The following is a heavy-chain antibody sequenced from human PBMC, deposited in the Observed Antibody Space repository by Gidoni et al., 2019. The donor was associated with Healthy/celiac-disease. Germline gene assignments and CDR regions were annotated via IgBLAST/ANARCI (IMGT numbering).Heavy chain of an antibody. J-gene: IGHJ4*02. CDR1: CGSIRSGGYY. CDR2: IYYSGIT. Sequence: QVPLQESGQGLVKPSQTLSLPCTFSCGSIRSGGYYWSWIRQHPGKGLEWIGYIYYSGITYYNPTLKSRVTISGDTSKNQFSRKMSSVTAADTAVYDCARESRCRDGYNGAFFVYWGQGTMVTVSS. CDR3: ARESRCRDGYNGAFFVY. D-gene: IGHD5-12*01. V-gene: IGHV4-31*03.